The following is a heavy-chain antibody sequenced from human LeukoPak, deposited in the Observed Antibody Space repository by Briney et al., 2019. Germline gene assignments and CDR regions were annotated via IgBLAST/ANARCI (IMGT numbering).Heavy chain of an antibody. V-gene: IGHV1-18*01. CDR3: ARAKTITMVRGVISKYYYYYYMDV. D-gene: IGHD3-10*01. CDR2: ISAYNGNT. Sequence: ASVKVSCKASGYTFTSYGISWVRQAPGQGLEWMGWISAYNGNTNYAQKLQGRVTMTTDTSTSTAYMELRSLRSEDTAVYYCARAKTITMVRGVISKYYYYYYMDVWGKGTTVTISS. CDR1: GYTFTSYG. J-gene: IGHJ6*03.